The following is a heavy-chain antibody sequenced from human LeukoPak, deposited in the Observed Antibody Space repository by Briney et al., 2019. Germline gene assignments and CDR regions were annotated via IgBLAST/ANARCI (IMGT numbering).Heavy chain of an antibody. V-gene: IGHV4-31*03. D-gene: IGHD1-1*01. Sequence: SETLSLTCTVSGGSITSGGFCWSWIRQQPEKGLEWIGYIFYSGSTYYNPSFRSRLTISLDTSKNQSSLNLTSVTAADTAVYYGTKGGTAWFDPWGQGTLVTVSS. CDR1: GGSITSGGFC. J-gene: IGHJ5*02. CDR3: TKGGTAWFDP. CDR2: IFYSGST.